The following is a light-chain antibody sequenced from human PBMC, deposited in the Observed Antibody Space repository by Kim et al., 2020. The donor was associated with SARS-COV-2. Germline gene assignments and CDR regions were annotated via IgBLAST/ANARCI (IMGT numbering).Light chain of an antibody. J-gene: IGKJ1*01. Sequence: DIQMTQSPSSLSASVGDRVNITCRASQGISNSLAWFQQKPGKAPTVLIYAASTLQSGVPSRFSGSGSGTDFTLTISSLQPEDVATYYCQKYNAAPWTFGQGTKVDIK. CDR2: AAS. CDR1: QGISNS. V-gene: IGKV1-27*01. CDR3: QKYNAAPWT.